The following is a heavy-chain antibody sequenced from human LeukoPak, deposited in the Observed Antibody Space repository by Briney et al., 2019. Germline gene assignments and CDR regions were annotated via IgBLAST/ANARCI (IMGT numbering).Heavy chain of an antibody. J-gene: IGHJ4*02. CDR3: ARGGWSLDY. V-gene: IGHV4-59*11. CDR2: IYYIGTT. CDR1: GGSISPHY. Sequence: PSETLSLTCSVSGGSISPHYWSWIRQPPRKGLEWIGYIYYIGTTSYNPSLKSRVTISVDTSKNQFSLKLSSVTAADTAVYYCARGGWSLDYWGQGTLVTVSS. D-gene: IGHD6-19*01.